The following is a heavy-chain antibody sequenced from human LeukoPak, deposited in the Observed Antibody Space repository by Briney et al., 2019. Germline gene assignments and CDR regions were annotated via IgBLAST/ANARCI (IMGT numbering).Heavy chain of an antibody. Sequence: GASVKVSCKASGGTFGSYAISWVRQAPGQGLEWMGGTIPIFGTANYAQKFQGRVTITADESTSTAYMELSSLRSEDTAVYYCARDQVVVVGAKFDPWGQGTLVTVSS. CDR2: TIPIFGTA. CDR1: GGTFGSYA. J-gene: IGHJ5*02. V-gene: IGHV1-69*13. D-gene: IGHD2-15*01. CDR3: ARDQVVVVGAKFDP.